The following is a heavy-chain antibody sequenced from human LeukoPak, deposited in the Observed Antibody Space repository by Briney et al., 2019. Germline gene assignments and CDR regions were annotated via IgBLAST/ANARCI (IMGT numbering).Heavy chain of an antibody. CDR1: GGSIRSGGYY. Sequence: TLSLTCTVSGGSIRSGGYYWSWIRQHPGKGLEWIGYIYYSGSTYYNPSLKSRVTISVDTSKNQFSLKLSSVTAADTAVYYCAREFDYGGNSRAFDIWGQGTMVTVSS. V-gene: IGHV4-31*03. CDR2: IYYSGST. CDR3: AREFDYGGNSRAFDI. D-gene: IGHD4-23*01. J-gene: IGHJ3*02.